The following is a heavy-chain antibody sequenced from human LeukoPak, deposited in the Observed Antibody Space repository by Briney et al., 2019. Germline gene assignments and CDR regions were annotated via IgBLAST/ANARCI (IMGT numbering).Heavy chain of an antibody. V-gene: IGHV3-48*02. J-gene: IGHJ4*02. D-gene: IGHD3-10*01. Sequence: GGSLRLSCAAPGFTFSSYSMNWVRQAPGKGLEWVSYISSSSSTIYYADSVKGRFTISRDNAKNSLYLQMNSLRDEDTAVYYCAREPLYGSGSYSFDYWGQGTLVTVSS. CDR1: GFTFSSYS. CDR3: AREPLYGSGSYSFDY. CDR2: ISSSSSTI.